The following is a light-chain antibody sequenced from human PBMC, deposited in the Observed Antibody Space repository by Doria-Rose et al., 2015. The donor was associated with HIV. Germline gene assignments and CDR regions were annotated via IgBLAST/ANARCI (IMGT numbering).Light chain of an antibody. Sequence: TQSPGTLSLSPGERATLSCRASQSFSSTYLAWYQQKPGQAPSLRIYDGSTRATGIPDRFSASGSGTDFTLTINRLEPEDFALYYCHQCGTSWTFGQGTKVEI. CDR2: DGS. CDR3: HQCGTSWT. V-gene: IGKV3-20*01. CDR1: QSFSSTY. J-gene: IGKJ1*01.